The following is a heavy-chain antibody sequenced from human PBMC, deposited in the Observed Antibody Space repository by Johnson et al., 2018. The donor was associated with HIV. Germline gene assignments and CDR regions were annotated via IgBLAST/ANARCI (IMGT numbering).Heavy chain of an antibody. CDR2: ISYDGSNK. J-gene: IGHJ3*02. V-gene: IGHV3-30*04. Sequence: QVQLVESGVGVVQPGRSLRLSCAASGFTFSSYAMHWVRQAPGKGLEWVAVISYDGSNKYYADSVNGRFTISRDNSKNTLYLQMNSLRAEDTAVYYCARDDGWEPTGNDALDIWGQGTMVTVSS. D-gene: IGHD1-26*01. CDR3: ARDDGWEPTGNDALDI. CDR1: GFTFSSYA.